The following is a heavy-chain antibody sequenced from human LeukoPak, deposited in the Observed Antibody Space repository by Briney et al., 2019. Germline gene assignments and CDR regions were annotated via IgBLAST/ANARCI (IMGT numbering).Heavy chain of an antibody. CDR1: GYTFSNYG. V-gene: IGHV1-18*01. D-gene: IGHD3-10*01. CDR2: ISGHNGDV. Sequence: ASVKVSCKASGYTFSNYGITWVRQAPGQGLEWMGTISGHNGDVNYAPKFQGRVTMTTDTSTATAYMELRSLRFDDTAVYYCARYNSLLRGVATSDYWGQGTLVTVSS. CDR3: ARYNSLLRGVATSDY. J-gene: IGHJ4*02.